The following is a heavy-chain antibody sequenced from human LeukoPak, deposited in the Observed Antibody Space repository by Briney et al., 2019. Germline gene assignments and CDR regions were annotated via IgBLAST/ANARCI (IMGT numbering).Heavy chain of an antibody. CDR2: VYYSGST. Sequence: PSETLSLTCTVSGGSISSYYWTWIRQPPGKGLEWIGYVYYSGSTNYNPSLKSRVTISVDTSKNQFSLKLSPVTAADTAVYYCARSGYSSGWYYFDYWGQGSLVTVSS. J-gene: IGHJ4*02. CDR3: ARSGYSSGWYYFDY. D-gene: IGHD6-19*01. V-gene: IGHV4-59*08. CDR1: GGSISSYY.